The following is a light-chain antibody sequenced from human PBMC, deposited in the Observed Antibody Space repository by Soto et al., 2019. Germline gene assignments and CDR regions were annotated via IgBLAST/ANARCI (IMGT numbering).Light chain of an antibody. Sequence: QSAPTQPASVSGSPGQSITISCTGTGSDIGAYKYVSWCQQYPGKAPKLIIYEVSNRPSGVSNRFSGSKSGNTASLTISGLQSEDEADYYCISHAGSSVIFGGGTKLTVL. J-gene: IGLJ2*01. CDR2: EVS. V-gene: IGLV2-14*01. CDR1: GSDIGAYKY. CDR3: ISHAGSSVI.